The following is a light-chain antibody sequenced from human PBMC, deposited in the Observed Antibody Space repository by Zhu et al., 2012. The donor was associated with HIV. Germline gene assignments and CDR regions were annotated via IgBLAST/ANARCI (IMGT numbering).Light chain of an antibody. J-gene: IGKJ1*01. CDR2: GAS. CDR1: QSVSSN. Sequence: VLTQSPDTLSLSPGDRATLACRASQSVSSNYVIWYQQKPGQAPRPLIYGASTRATNVPVRFSGSGSGTEFTLTINTLQSEDFALYYCQQYNRWPPWTFGRGTRV. CDR3: QQYNRWPPWT. V-gene: IGKV3-15*01.